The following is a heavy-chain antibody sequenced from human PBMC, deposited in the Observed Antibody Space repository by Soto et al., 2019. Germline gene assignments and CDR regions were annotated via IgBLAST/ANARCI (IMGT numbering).Heavy chain of an antibody. D-gene: IGHD6-13*01. Sequence: PSETLSLTCTVSGGSISSSSYYWGWIRQPPGKGLEWIGSIYYSGSTYYNPSLKSRVTISVDTSKNQFSLKLSSVTAADTAVYYCAIPGIAAAGTGDYYYYYGMDVWGQGTTVTVSS. CDR2: IYYSGST. CDR1: GGSISSSSYY. CDR3: AIPGIAAAGTGDYYYYYGMDV. J-gene: IGHJ6*02. V-gene: IGHV4-39*01.